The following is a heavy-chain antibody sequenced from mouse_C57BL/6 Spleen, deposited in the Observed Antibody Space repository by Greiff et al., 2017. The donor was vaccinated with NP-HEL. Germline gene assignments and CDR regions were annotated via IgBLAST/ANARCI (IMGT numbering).Heavy chain of an antibody. CDR1: GYSITSGYY. Sequence: EVQLVESGPGLVKPSQSLSLTCSVTGYSITSGYYWNWIRQFPGNKLEWMGYISYDGSNNYNPSLKNRISITRDTSKNQFFLKLNSVTTEDTATYYCARDRDYSNYENYFDYWGQGTTLTVSS. CDR3: ARDRDYSNYENYFDY. V-gene: IGHV3-6*01. D-gene: IGHD2-5*01. J-gene: IGHJ2*01. CDR2: ISYDGSN.